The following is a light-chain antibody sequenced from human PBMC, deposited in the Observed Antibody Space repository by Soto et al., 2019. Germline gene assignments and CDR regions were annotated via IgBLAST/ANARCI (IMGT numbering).Light chain of an antibody. V-gene: IGKV3-20*01. CDR2: DAS. Sequence: EIVLTQSPGTLSLSPGERATLSCRASQTVSNSYLAWYQQKPGQAPRLLIFDASTRATVIPDRFSGSGSGTDFTLTISRLEPEDFAVYYCQQHGSSPQTFGQGTKVEIK. CDR1: QTVSNSY. CDR3: QQHGSSPQT. J-gene: IGKJ1*01.